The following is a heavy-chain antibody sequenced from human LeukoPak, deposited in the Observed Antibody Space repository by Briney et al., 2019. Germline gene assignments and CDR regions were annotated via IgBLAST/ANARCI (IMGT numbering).Heavy chain of an antibody. CDR3: ARDQLGQWLAHDAFDI. J-gene: IGHJ3*02. D-gene: IGHD6-19*01. V-gene: IGHV3-48*03. CDR2: ISFSGSTV. CDR1: GFTFSSYE. Sequence: PGGSLRPSCAASGFTFSSYEMNWVRQAPGKGLEWVSYISFSGSTVYYSDSVQGRFTISRDNAKNSVYLQMNSLRAEDTAVYYCARDQLGQWLAHDAFDIWGQGTVVTVSA.